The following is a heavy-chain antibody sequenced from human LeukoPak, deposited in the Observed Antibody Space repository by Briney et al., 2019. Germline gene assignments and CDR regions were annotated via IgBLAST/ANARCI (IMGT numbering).Heavy chain of an antibody. V-gene: IGHV4-59*12. CDR2: IYYSGST. Sequence: SETLSLTCIVSGGSISSYYWSWIRQTPGKGLEWIGYIYYSGSTNYNPSLKSRVTISVDTSKNQFSLKLSSVTAADTAVYYCARGSSGWPYYFDYWGRGTLVTVSS. CDR1: GGSISSYY. D-gene: IGHD6-19*01. J-gene: IGHJ4*02. CDR3: ARGSSGWPYYFDY.